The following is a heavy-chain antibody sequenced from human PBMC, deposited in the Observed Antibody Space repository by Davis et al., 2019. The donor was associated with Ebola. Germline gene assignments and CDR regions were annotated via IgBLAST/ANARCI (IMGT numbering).Heavy chain of an antibody. CDR2: ISGSGGST. Sequence: PGGSLRLSCAASGFTFSSHAMSWVRQAPGKGLEWVSAISGSGGSTYYGDSVKGRFTISRDNSKNTLYLQMNSLRAEDTAVYYCAKDRAIVVATPTFDYWGQGTLVTVSS. CDR1: GFTFSSHA. J-gene: IGHJ4*02. V-gene: IGHV3-23*01. CDR3: AKDRAIVVATPTFDY. D-gene: IGHD2-15*01.